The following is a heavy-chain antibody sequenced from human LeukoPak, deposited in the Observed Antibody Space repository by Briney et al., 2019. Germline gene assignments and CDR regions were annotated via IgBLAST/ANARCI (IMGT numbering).Heavy chain of an antibody. V-gene: IGHV4-59*08. CDR3: SGLASCGSCCPAFYI. CDR2: IHSNGNT. D-gene: IGHD6-19*01. Sequence: PSETLSLTCSVSGGSISDHHWSWVRQPPGKGLEYIGFIHSNGNTNYDPSLMSRITISIDTSENPFSLRLTSVTAAHTAGEYCSGLASCGSCCPAFYIWGQGTMVTVSS. CDR1: GGSISDHH. J-gene: IGHJ3*02.